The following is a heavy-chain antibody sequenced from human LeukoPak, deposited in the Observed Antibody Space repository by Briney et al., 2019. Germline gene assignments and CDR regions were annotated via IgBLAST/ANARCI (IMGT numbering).Heavy chain of an antibody. J-gene: IGHJ4*02. CDR1: GGSISSSY. CDR3: ARGEGHGSYYFDF. CDR2: IYYSGST. Sequence: SETLSLTCTVSGGSISSSYWSWIRQPPGKGLDWIGYIYYSGSTNYNPSLKSRVTISVDTSKNQFSLKLSSVTAADTAVYYCARGEGHGSYYFDFWGQGTLVTVSS. V-gene: IGHV4-59*01. D-gene: IGHD1-26*01.